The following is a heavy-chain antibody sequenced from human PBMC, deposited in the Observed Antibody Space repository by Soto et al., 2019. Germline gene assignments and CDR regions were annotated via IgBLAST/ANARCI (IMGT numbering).Heavy chain of an antibody. J-gene: IGHJ6*02. Sequence: QVQLVQSGAEVKKPGASVKVSCKASGYTFTSYDINWVRQATGQGLEWMGWMNPNSGNTGYAQKFQGRVTMTRNTPLRHSYKGVGRLGSGGHGRYLRGEGPGDYGYDVWGQGTTVTVSS. D-gene: IGHD3-16*01. CDR1: GYTFTSYD. CDR2: MNPNSGNT. V-gene: IGHV1-8*01. CDR3: GEGPGDYGYDV.